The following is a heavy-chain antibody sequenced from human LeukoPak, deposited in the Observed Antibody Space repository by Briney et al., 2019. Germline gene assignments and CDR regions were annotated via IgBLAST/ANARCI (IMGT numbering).Heavy chain of an antibody. CDR2: ISAPGGRT. J-gene: IGHJ4*02. V-gene: IGHV3-23*01. CDR3: ARVLVGGFDY. CDR1: GFTFSSYA. Sequence: PGGSLRLSCAASGFTFSSYAMSWVRQAPGKGLEWVSGISAPGGRTYYADSVKGRFTISRDNSKNTLYLQMNSLRAEDTAVYYCARVLVGGFDYWGQGTLVTVSS. D-gene: IGHD1-26*01.